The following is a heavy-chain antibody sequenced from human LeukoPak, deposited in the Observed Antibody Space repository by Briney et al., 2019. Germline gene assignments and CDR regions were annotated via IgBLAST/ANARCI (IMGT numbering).Heavy chain of an antibody. J-gene: IGHJ4*02. Sequence: SETLSLTCTVSGGSISSYYWSWIRQPPGKGLEWIGYIYYSGSTNYNPSLKSRVTISVDTSKNQFSLKLSSVTAADTAVYYCARKILSLGSYYYASSAYQHAFDIWGQGTLVTVSS. CDR3: ARKILSLGSYYYASSAYQHAFDI. D-gene: IGHD3-22*01. CDR2: IYYSGST. CDR1: GGSISSYY. V-gene: IGHV4-59*01.